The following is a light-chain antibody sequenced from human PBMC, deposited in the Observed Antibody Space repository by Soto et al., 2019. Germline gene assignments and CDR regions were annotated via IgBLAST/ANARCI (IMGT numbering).Light chain of an antibody. CDR2: AAS. CDR1: QSIIIY. J-gene: IGKJ4*01. CDR3: QKYNNWPLN. V-gene: IGKV1-39*01. Sequence: DIQMTPSPSSLSASVLYIVTITFRASQSIIIYLNLYQQKPGKAPKLLISAASSLESGVPSRFSVSGSVTEFTLTISSLQSEDFAVYYCQKYNNWPLNFGGGTTVDIK.